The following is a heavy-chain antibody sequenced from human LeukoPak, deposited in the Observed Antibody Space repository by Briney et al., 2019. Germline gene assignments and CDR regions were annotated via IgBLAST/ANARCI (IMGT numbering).Heavy chain of an antibody. CDR3: ARSEPFGDLDY. CDR2: IYYSGST. CDR1: GGSISSGGYY. V-gene: IGHV4-31*03. D-gene: IGHD3-10*01. J-gene: IGHJ4*02. Sequence: SETLSLTCTVSGGSISSGGYYWSWIRQHPGKGLEWIGYIYYSGSTYYNPSLKSRVTISVDTSKNQFPLKLSSVTAADTAVYYCARSEPFGDLDYWGQGTLVTVSS.